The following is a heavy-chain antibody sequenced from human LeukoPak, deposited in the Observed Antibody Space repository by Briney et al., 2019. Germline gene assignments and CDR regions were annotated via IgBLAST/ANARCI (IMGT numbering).Heavy chain of an antibody. Sequence: PGGSLRLSCAASGSTFSSYAMSWVRQAPGKGLEWVSSISGSGSGGSTYYADSVKGRFTISRDNSKNTLYLQMNSLRAEDTAVYYCAKSGYNRFDYWGQGTLVTVSS. V-gene: IGHV3-23*01. D-gene: IGHD5-24*01. J-gene: IGHJ4*02. CDR1: GSTFSSYA. CDR3: AKSGYNRFDY. CDR2: ISGSGSGGST.